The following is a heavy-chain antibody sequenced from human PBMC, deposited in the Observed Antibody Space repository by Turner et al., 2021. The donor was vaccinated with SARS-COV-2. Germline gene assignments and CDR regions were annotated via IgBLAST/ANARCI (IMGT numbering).Heavy chain of an antibody. CDR3: AGNYGDSEDDY. V-gene: IGHV1-69*01. Sequence: QVQLVQSGAEVEKPGSSVEVSCKASGGTFSSYAIIWVRQAPGQGLDWMGGIIPTLRTAHYAQKFQGRVTITADASTSTAYMELSSLRSDDTAVYYCAGNYGDSEDDYWGQGTLVTVSS. CDR2: IIPTLRTA. D-gene: IGHD4-17*01. J-gene: IGHJ4*02. CDR1: GGTFSSYA.